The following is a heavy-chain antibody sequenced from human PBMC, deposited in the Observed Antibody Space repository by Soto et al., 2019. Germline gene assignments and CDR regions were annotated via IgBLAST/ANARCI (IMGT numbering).Heavy chain of an antibody. CDR2: ISYDGSNK. CDR1: GFTFSSYG. V-gene: IGHV3-30*18. J-gene: IGHJ6*02. Sequence: GGSLRLSCAAYGFTFSSYGMHWVRQAPGKGLEWVAVISYDGSNKYYADSVKGRFTISRDNSKNTLYLQMNSLRAEDTAVYYCAKGRDGDDVRYYYYNGIELWGQGTTVNVFS. D-gene: IGHD3-10*01. CDR3: AKGRDGDDVRYYYYNGIEL.